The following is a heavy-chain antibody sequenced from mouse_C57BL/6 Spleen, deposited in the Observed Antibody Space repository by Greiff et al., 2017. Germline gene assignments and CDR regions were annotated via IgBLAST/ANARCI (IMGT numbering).Heavy chain of an antibody. D-gene: IGHD2-4*01. CDR1: CYTFTSYW. V-gene: IGHV1-61*01. CDR2: IYPSDSET. J-gene: IGHJ4*01. CDR3: ARFDYDGGYAMDY. Sequence: VQLQQPGAELVRPGSSVKLSCKASCYTFTSYWMDWVKQRPGQGLEWIGNIYPSDSETHYNQKFKDKATLTVDKSSSTAYMQLSSLTSEDSAVYYCARFDYDGGYAMDYWGQGTSVTVSS.